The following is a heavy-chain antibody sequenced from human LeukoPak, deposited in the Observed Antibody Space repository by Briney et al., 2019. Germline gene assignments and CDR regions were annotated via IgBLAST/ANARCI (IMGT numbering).Heavy chain of an antibody. D-gene: IGHD1-26*01. CDR1: GGSISSGGYY. CDR3: ARETTKLPHAFDI. CDR2: IYYSGST. Sequence: SETLSLTRTVSGGSISSGGYYWSWIRQHPRKGLEWIGYIYYSGSTYYNPSLKSRVTISVDTSKNQFSLKLSSVTAADTAVYYCARETTKLPHAFDIWGQGTMVTVSS. V-gene: IGHV4-31*03. J-gene: IGHJ3*02.